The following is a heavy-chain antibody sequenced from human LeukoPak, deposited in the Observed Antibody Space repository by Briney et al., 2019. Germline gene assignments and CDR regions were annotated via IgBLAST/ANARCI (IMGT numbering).Heavy chain of an antibody. CDR1: GFTVSSNY. CDR2: IYSGGST. J-gene: IGHJ4*02. Sequence: PGGSLRLSCAASGFTVSSNYMNWVRQAPGKGLEWVSVIYSGGSTYYADSVKGRFTISRDNSKNTVYLQMNSLRAEDTAVYYCAKDRSYAFDFWGQGTLVTVSS. V-gene: IGHV3-66*01. CDR3: AKDRSYAFDF. D-gene: IGHD3-10*01.